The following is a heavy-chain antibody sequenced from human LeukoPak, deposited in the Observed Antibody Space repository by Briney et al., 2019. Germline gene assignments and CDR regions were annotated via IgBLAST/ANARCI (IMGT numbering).Heavy chain of an antibody. CDR1: GFTFSSYA. CDR3: ARDVRSAAALYYFDY. CDR2: ISYDGSNK. V-gene: IGHV3-30*04. J-gene: IGHJ4*02. D-gene: IGHD2-2*01. Sequence: GESLRLSCAASGFTFSSYAMHWVRQAPGKGLEWVAVISYDGSNKYYADSVKGRFTISRDNSKNTLYLQMNSLRAEDTAVYYCARDVRSAAALYYFDYWGQGTLVTVSS.